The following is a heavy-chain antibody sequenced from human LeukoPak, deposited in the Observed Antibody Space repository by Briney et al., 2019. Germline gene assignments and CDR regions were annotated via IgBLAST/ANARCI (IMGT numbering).Heavy chain of an antibody. D-gene: IGHD3-22*01. CDR1: GYSFTSYW. V-gene: IGHV5-51*01. J-gene: IGHJ4*02. CDR3: ARGSLSSGYYGEFDY. Sequence: GESLKISCKGSGYSFTSYWIGWVRQMPGKGLEWMGIIYPGDSDTRYSPSFQGQVTISADKSISTAYLQWSSLKASDTAMYYCARGSLSSGYYGEFDYWGQGTLVTVSS. CDR2: IYPGDSDT.